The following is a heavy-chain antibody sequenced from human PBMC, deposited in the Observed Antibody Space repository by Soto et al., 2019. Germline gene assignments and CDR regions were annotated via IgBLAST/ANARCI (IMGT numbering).Heavy chain of an antibody. CDR1: GFTVNTYG. CDR3: TGEVESGY. Sequence: QVQLVESGGGVVQPGRSLRLSCAVSGFTVNTYGMHWVRQAPGKGLEWVAVISRDGGTKFYADSVKGRFTISRDNSRNKLLLERNSLRGDDMAGYNCTGEVESGYWGQGNLLSISS. J-gene: IGHJ4*02. V-gene: IGHV3-30*03. D-gene: IGHD3-10*01. CDR2: ISRDGGTK.